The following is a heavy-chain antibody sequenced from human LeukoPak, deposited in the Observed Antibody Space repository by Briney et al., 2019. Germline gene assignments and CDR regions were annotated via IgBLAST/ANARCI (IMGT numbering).Heavy chain of an antibody. CDR1: GYSFTSYW. D-gene: IGHD3-10*01. CDR3: ARLPMVRGVIKYYFDF. Sequence: GESLKISCKGSGYSFTSYWIGWVRQMPGKGLEWMGIIYPGDSDTRYSPSFQGQVTISADKSISTAYLQWSSLKASDTAMYYCARLPMVRGVIKYYFDFWGQGTLVSVSS. V-gene: IGHV5-51*01. J-gene: IGHJ4*02. CDR2: IYPGDSDT.